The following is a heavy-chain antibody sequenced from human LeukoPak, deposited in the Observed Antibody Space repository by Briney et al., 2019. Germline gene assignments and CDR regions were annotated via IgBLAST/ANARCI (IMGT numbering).Heavy chain of an antibody. CDR1: GFTFSSYW. J-gene: IGHJ6*03. CDR2: IKQDGSEK. D-gene: IGHD2-15*01. V-gene: IGHV3-7*01. Sequence: GGSLRLSCAASGFTFSSYWMSWVRQAPGKGLEWVANIKQDGSEKYYVDSVKGRFTISRDNAKNSLYLQMNSLRAEDTAVYYRARETYGYCSGGSCYSDYYYYYMDVWGKGTTVTVSS. CDR3: ARETYGYCSGGSCYSDYYYYYMDV.